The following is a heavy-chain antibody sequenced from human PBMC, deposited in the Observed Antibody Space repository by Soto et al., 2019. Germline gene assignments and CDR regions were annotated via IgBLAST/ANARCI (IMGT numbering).Heavy chain of an antibody. CDR1: CGSISSYY. CDR3: ARVYSGYGGYYYYYYMDV. CDR2: IYYSGST. D-gene: IGHD5-12*01. Sequence: SETLSLTCTVSCGSISSYYWSWIRQPPGKGLEWIGYIYYSGSTNYNPSLKSRVTISVDTSKNQFSLKLSSVTAADTAVYYCARVYSGYGGYYYYYYMDVWGKGTTVTVSS. V-gene: IGHV4-59*01. J-gene: IGHJ6*03.